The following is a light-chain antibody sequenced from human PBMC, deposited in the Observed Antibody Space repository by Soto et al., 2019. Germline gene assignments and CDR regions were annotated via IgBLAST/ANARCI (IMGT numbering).Light chain of an antibody. CDR1: QSVSSN. CDR3: QQYNNFLT. J-gene: IGKJ4*01. CDR2: GAS. V-gene: IGKV3-15*01. Sequence: EIVITQSPSTVSVSPGERATLSFRASQSVSSNLAWYQQKPGQAPRLLIYGASTRATGIPARFSGSGSGTEFTLTISSLQSEDFAVYYCQQYNNFLTFGGGTKVDIK.